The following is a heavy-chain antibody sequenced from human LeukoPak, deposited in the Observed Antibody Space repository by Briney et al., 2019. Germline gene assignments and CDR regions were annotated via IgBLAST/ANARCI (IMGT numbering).Heavy chain of an antibody. CDR1: GFTFSSYA. J-gene: IGHJ4*02. Sequence: GGSLRLSCAASGFTFSSYAMSWVRPAPGKGLYWVSAVSGSGGNTYYADSVKGRFSISRDNSTNTLYLQMNSLRAEDTAVYYCAKDQYGGNPQYYFDYWGQGTLVTVSS. V-gene: IGHV3-23*01. CDR3: AKDQYGGNPQYYFDY. CDR2: VSGSGGNT. D-gene: IGHD4-23*01.